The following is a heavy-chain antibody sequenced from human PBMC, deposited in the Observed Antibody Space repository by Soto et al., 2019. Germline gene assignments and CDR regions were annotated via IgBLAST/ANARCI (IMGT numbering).Heavy chain of an antibody. V-gene: IGHV3-48*02. J-gene: IGHJ1*01. CDR3: AKPPFCTSDICPPEVPS. CDR2: IDASGTTI. D-gene: IGHD2-8*02. Sequence: GGSLRLSCAASGFAFEIHSMNWFRQAPGKAPEWVSSIDASGTTIYSADSVKGRFDISRDNAKSSLYLQMTNLRDEDSAVYFWAKPPFCTSDICPPEVPSGGRGPLVTVP. CDR1: GFAFEIHS.